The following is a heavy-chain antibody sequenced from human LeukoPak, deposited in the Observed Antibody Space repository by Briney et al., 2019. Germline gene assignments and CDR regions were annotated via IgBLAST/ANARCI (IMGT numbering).Heavy chain of an antibody. J-gene: IGHJ4*02. D-gene: IGHD2-2*03. Sequence: PSETLSLTCTVSGGSISSSSYYWGWIRQPPGKGLEWIGSFYYSGSTYYNPSLKSRVTISVDTSKNQFSLKLSSVTAADTAVYYCARHCGHCSSYYFDYWGQGTLVTVSS. CDR1: GGSISSSSYY. CDR2: FYYSGST. CDR3: ARHCGHCSSYYFDY. V-gene: IGHV4-39*01.